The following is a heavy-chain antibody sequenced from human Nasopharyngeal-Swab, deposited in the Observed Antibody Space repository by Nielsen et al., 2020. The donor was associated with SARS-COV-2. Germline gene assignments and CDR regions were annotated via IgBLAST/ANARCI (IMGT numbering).Heavy chain of an antibody. V-gene: IGHV3-21*01. CDR2: ISSSSSYI. D-gene: IGHD1-26*01. Sequence: GASLKISCAASGFTFSSYSMNWVRQAPGKGLEWVSSISSSSSYIYYADSVKGRFTISRDNPKNSLYLQMNSLRDEDTALYYCARDVAIVGATLEKWGQGTLVTVSS. CDR3: ARDVAIVGATLEK. J-gene: IGHJ4*02. CDR1: GFTFSSYS.